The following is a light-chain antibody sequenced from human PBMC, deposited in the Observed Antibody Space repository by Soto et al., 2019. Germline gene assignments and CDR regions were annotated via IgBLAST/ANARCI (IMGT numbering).Light chain of an antibody. J-gene: IGKJ1*01. CDR3: QQYNNWPRT. Sequence: EIVMTQSPVTLSMSPGERATLSCRASQSVSNNLVWYQQKPGQAPRLLIYGASARATGIPARFSGSGSGTEFTLTISSLQSEDFVVYYCQQYNNWPRTFGQGTKVEIK. CDR2: GAS. CDR1: QSVSNN. V-gene: IGKV3-15*01.